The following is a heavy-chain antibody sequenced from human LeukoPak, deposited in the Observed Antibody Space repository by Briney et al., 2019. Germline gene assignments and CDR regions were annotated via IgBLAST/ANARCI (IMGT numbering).Heavy chain of an antibody. CDR3: AKDRWYSSSWYDY. Sequence: GGSLRLSCAASGFTFSSYAMSWVRQAPGKGLEWVSAISGSGGSTYYADSVKGRFTISRDNSKDTLYLQMNSLRAEDTAVYYCAKDRWYSSSWYDYWGRGTLVTVSS. CDR2: ISGSGGST. D-gene: IGHD6-13*01. V-gene: IGHV3-23*01. J-gene: IGHJ4*02. CDR1: GFTFSSYA.